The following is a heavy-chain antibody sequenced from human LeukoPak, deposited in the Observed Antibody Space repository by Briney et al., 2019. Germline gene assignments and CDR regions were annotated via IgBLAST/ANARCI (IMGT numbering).Heavy chain of an antibody. CDR3: ARIAAHYYYYYMDV. Sequence: GASVKVSCKASGGTFSSYAISWVRQAPGQGLEWMGGIIPIFGTANYAQKFQGRVTITADESTSTAYMELSSLRSEDTAVYYCARIAAHYYYYYMDVWGKGTTVTVSS. CDR2: IIPIFGTA. V-gene: IGHV1-69*13. D-gene: IGHD6-6*01. J-gene: IGHJ6*03. CDR1: GGTFSSYA.